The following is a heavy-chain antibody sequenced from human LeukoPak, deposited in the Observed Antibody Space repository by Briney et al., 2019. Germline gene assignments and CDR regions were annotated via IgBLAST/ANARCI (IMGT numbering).Heavy chain of an antibody. Sequence: GGSLRLSCAASGFTFSSYSMNWVRQAPGKGLEWVSYISSSSSTIYYADSVKGRFTISRDNAKNSLYLQMNSLRAEDTAVYYCARDPKDYGDYEYFQHWGQGTLVTVSS. D-gene: IGHD4-17*01. CDR3: ARDPKDYGDYEYFQH. J-gene: IGHJ1*01. CDR1: GFTFSSYS. V-gene: IGHV3-48*04. CDR2: ISSSSSTI.